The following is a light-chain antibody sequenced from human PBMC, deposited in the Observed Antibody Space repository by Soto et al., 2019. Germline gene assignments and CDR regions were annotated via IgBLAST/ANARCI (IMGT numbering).Light chain of an antibody. CDR3: CSYAGSSTPLI. CDR1: SSDVGSYNL. Sequence: QPVLTQPASGSVSPGQSITISCTGTSSDVGSYNLVSWYQQHPGKAPKLMIYEVSKRPSGVSNRFSGSKSGNTASLTISGLQAEDEADYYCCSYAGSSTPLIFGSGTKVTVL. J-gene: IGLJ1*01. CDR2: EVS. V-gene: IGLV2-23*02.